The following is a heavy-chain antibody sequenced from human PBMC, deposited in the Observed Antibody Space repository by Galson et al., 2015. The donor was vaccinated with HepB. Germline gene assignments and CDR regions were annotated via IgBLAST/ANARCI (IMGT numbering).Heavy chain of an antibody. CDR3: AKENRWFGGSYGMDV. Sequence: SLRLSCAASGFTFDDYAMHWVRQAPGKGLEWVSGISWDSGSIGYADSVKGRFTISRDNAKNSLYLQMNSLRAEDTALYYCAKENRWFGGSYGMDVWGQGTTVTVSS. CDR1: GFTFDDYA. D-gene: IGHD3-10*01. CDR2: ISWDSGSI. J-gene: IGHJ6*02. V-gene: IGHV3-9*01.